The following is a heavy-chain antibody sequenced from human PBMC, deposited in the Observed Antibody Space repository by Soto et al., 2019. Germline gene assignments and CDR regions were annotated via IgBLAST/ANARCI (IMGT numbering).Heavy chain of an antibody. V-gene: IGHV4-30-4*01. CDR2: IYYSGST. CDR1: GVSISSGDYY. J-gene: IGHJ6*02. Sequence: PSETLSLTCTVSGVSISSGDYYWSWIRQPPGKGLEWIGYIYYSGSTYYNPSLKSRVTISVDTPKNQFSLKLSSVTAADTAVYYCARGPAFWSAYGMDVWGQGTTVTVSS. CDR3: ARGPAFWSAYGMDV. D-gene: IGHD3-3*01.